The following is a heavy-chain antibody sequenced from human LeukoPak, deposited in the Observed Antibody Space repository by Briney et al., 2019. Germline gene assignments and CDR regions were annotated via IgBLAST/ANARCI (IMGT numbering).Heavy chain of an antibody. D-gene: IGHD4-23*01. V-gene: IGHV3-74*01. CDR3: ARADDGANSWVNH. CDR1: GFTFSSYW. CDR2: INSDGSGT. Sequence: PGGSLRLSCAASGFTFSSYWMHWVRQAPGKGLGWISRINSDGSGTSYADSVKGRFTISRDNAKNTLYLQMNSLRAEDTAVYYCARADDGANSWVNHWGQGTLVTVSS. J-gene: IGHJ5*02.